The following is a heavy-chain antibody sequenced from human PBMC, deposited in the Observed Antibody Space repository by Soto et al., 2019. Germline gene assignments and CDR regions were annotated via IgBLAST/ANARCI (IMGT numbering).Heavy chain of an antibody. J-gene: IGHJ6*02. CDR2: ISSSSSYI. V-gene: IGHV3-21*01. CDR3: ARDEQLVLYYYGMDV. D-gene: IGHD6-13*01. CDR1: GFTFSSYS. Sequence: ESGGGLVKPGGSLRLSCAASGFTFSSYSMNWVRQAPGKGLEWVSSISSSSSYIYYADSVKGRFTISRDNAKNSLYLQMNSLRAEDTAVYYCARDEQLVLYYYGMDVWGQGTTVTVSS.